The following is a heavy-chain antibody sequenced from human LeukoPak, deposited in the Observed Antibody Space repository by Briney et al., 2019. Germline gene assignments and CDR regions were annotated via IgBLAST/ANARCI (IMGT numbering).Heavy chain of an antibody. V-gene: IGHV1-2*02. Sequence: ASVTVSFKASVYTFTDYYMHWGRQAPGQGLDWMGWINPNSGVTTYAQKFQGRVTMTRDTSISTAYMDLSRLISDDTAVYYCTRDRCSSTSCYARPPSYYFDYWGQGTLVTVSS. CDR2: INPNSGVT. D-gene: IGHD2-2*01. J-gene: IGHJ4*02. CDR3: TRDRCSSTSCYARPPSYYFDY. CDR1: VYTFTDYY.